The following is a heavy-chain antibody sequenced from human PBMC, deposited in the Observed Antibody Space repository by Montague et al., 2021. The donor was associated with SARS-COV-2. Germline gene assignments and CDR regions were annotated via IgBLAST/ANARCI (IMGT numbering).Heavy chain of an antibody. D-gene: IGHD3-10*01. J-gene: IGHJ4*02. CDR1: GYTLTSYD. CDR2: MNPNSGNT. V-gene: IGHV1-8*01. CDR3: ARGRITMFRGVIFVNLFDY. Sequence: SVKVSCKASGYTLTSYDINWVRQATVQGLKWMGWMNPNSGNTGYXQRFQGRVTMTRNTSISTAYMELSSLRSEDTAVYYCARGRITMFRGVIFVNLFDYWGQGTLVTVSS.